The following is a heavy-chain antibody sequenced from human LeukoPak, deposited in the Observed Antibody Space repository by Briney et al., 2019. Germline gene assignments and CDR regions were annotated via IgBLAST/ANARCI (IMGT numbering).Heavy chain of an antibody. CDR1: GYSFTSYW. D-gene: IGHD4-17*01. V-gene: IGHV5-51*01. CDR2: INPGDSDT. J-gene: IGHJ4*02. Sequence: GESLKISCKGSGYSFTSYWIGWVGQMPGKGLEWLGIINPGDSDTKYSPSFEGHVTISVDKSISTAFLQWNSLKASDSAMYYCATGASKVTTDFANYWGQGTQVAVSS. CDR3: ATGASKVTTDFANY.